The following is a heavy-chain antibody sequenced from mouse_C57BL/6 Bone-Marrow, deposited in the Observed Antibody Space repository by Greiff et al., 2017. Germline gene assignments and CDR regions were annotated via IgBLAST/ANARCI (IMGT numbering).Heavy chain of an antibody. CDR3: ASDYDYCDY. J-gene: IGHJ2*01. V-gene: IGHV1-50*01. CDR2: IDPSDIYP. D-gene: IGHD1-1*01. Sequence: VQLQQPGAELVKPGASVKLSSKASAYTFPSYWMQWVKQRPGQGLEWIGEIDPSDIYPTSNQKFKGKATLTVDTSSSTAYMLRSSLTAEDSAVYYCASDYDYCDYWGQGTTLTVSS. CDR1: AYTFPSYW.